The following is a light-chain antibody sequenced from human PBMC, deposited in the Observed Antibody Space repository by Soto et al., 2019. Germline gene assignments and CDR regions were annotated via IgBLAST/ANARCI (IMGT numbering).Light chain of an antibody. CDR2: RTV. Sequence: QSVLTQPPSASGTPGQRVFISCSGSSSNIGGTNYAYWYQQLPGAAPKLILHRTVERLSGVPARFSGSKSGTSASLAISGLQSEDEADYYCAAWDDRVDEYVFGTGTKVTVL. V-gene: IGLV1-47*01. J-gene: IGLJ1*01. CDR3: AAWDDRVDEYV. CDR1: SSNIGGTNY.